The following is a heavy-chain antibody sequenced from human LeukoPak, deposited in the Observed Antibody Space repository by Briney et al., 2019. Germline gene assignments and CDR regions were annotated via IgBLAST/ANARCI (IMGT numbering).Heavy chain of an antibody. J-gene: IGHJ4*02. Sequence: PGGSLRLSCAASGFTSSSYAMSWVRQAPGKGLEWVSAISGSGDITYYADSVKGRFTISRDNSRNTLYLQMSSLRAEDTAVYYCAKAPGDSSGNHYPNNWGQGMLVTVS. D-gene: IGHD3-22*01. CDR3: AKAPGDSSGNHYPNN. V-gene: IGHV3-23*01. CDR2: ISGSGDIT. CDR1: GFTSSSYA.